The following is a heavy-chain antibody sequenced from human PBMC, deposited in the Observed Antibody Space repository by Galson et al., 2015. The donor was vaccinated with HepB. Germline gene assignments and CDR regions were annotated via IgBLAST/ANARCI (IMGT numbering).Heavy chain of an antibody. V-gene: IGHV3-53*01. CDR3: VRGLRGVAFY. CDR2: LYATGNT. Sequence: SLRLSCAASGFSVSDNYLSWFRQAPGKGLQWVATLYATGNTYYADSVKGRFTISRAESKNTLYLQVNNVGAEDTAVYSCVRGLRGVAFYWGQGTLVTVSS. J-gene: IGHJ4*02. CDR1: GFSVSDNY. D-gene: IGHD3-10*01.